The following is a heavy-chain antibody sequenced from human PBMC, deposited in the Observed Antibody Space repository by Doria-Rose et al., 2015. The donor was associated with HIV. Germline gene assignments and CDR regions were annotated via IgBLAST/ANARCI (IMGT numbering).Heavy chain of an antibody. J-gene: IGHJ4*02. CDR3: ARMGSYRELDY. D-gene: IGHD3-3*01. CDR1: GASVSSRGYY. V-gene: IGHV4-31*03. CDR2: TYYTGTS. Sequence: HVPLQESGLGLVKHSETLSLTCSVSGASVSSRGYYWNWIRQVPGKGLESLGYTYYTGTSDYSPSLKSRLNMAVDTSKNQFSLKLSFVTVADTAVYYCARMGSYRELDYWGQGARGIGSA.